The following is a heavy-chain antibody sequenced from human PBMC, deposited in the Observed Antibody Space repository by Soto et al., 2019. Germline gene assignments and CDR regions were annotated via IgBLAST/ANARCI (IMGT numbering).Heavy chain of an antibody. V-gene: IGHV1-69*04. D-gene: IGHD2-21*02. CDR2: IIPILGIA. CDR1: GGTFSRYT. Sequence: SVKVSCKASGGTFSRYTISWVRQAPGQGLEWMGRIIPILGIANYAQKFQGRVTITADKSTSTAYMELSSLRSEDTAVYYCARDHPVVTYTYYFDYWGQGTLVTVSS. CDR3: ARDHPVVTYTYYFDY. J-gene: IGHJ4*02.